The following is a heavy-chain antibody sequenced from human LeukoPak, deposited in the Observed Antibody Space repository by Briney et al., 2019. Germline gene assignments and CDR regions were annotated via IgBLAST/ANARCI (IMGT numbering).Heavy chain of an antibody. CDR1: GYTFTSYY. Sequence: ASVKVSCKASGYTFTSYYMHWVRQAPGQGLEWMGIINPSGGSTSYAQKFQGRVTMTRDTSTSTVYMELSSLRSEDTAVYDCAMEKNWNYDRGSNHDYWGQGTLVTVSS. V-gene: IGHV1-46*03. J-gene: IGHJ4*02. D-gene: IGHD1-7*01. CDR3: AMEKNWNYDRGSNHDY. CDR2: INPSGGST.